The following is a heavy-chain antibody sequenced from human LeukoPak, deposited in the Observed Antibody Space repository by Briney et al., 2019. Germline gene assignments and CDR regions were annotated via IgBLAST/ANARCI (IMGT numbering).Heavy chain of an antibody. CDR3: ASGLLWFGAKHYYYMDV. CDR1: GDSISSGSYY. Sequence: PSQTLSLTCNVTGDSISSGSYYWTWIRQPAGKGLEWIGRTYISGSTNYNPSLKSRVIISIDTSKNQFSLKLSSVTAADTAVYYCASGLLWFGAKHYYYMDVWGKGTTVTISS. CDR2: TYISGST. J-gene: IGHJ6*03. D-gene: IGHD3-10*01. V-gene: IGHV4-61*02.